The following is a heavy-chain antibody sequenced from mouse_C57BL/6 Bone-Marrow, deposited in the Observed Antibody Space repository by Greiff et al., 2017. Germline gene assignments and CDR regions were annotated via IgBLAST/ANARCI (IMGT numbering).Heavy chain of an antibody. Sequence: QVQLQQPGAELVRPGTSVKLSCKASGYTFTSYWMHWVKQRPGQGLEWIGVIDPSDSYTNYNQKFKGKATLTVDPSSRTASMQLSSLTSEDSAVYYCARRWLYYYGSSSIAYWGQGTLVTVSA. CDR1: GYTFTSYW. D-gene: IGHD1-1*01. J-gene: IGHJ3*01. CDR2: IDPSDSYT. CDR3: ARRWLYYYGSSSIAY. V-gene: IGHV1-59*01.